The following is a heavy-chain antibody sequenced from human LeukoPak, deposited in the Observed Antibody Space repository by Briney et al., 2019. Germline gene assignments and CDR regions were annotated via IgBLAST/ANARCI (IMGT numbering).Heavy chain of an antibody. Sequence: GGSLEISWQGPGYSFTSYWIGWVRQEPGKGLEWMGIIFPGDSDTRYSPSFQGQVTISADKSISTAYLQWSSLKASDTAMYYCARRLTYDSRAYYCLDYWGQGTLVTVSS. D-gene: IGHD3-22*01. V-gene: IGHV5-51*01. CDR1: GYSFTSYW. CDR2: IFPGDSDT. CDR3: ARRLTYDSRAYYCLDY. J-gene: IGHJ4*02.